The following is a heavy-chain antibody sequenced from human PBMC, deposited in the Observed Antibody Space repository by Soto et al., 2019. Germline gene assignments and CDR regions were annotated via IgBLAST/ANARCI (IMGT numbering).Heavy chain of an antibody. J-gene: IGHJ4*02. D-gene: IGHD5-18*01. Sequence: LRLSCAASGFTFSSYSMNWVRQAPGKGLEWVSYISSSSSTIYYADSVKGRFTISRDNAKNSRYLQMNSLRDEYTAVYYCATDDPWIHLWPNRAHNFDYWGQGTLVTVSS. CDR2: ISSSSSTI. CDR3: ATDDPWIHLWPNRAHNFDY. CDR1: GFTFSSYS. V-gene: IGHV3-48*02.